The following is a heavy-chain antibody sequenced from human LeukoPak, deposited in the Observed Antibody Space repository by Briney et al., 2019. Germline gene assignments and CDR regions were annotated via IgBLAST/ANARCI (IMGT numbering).Heavy chain of an antibody. CDR1: GFTFSSYS. V-gene: IGHV3-21*01. D-gene: IGHD6-19*01. CDR2: ISSSSSYI. J-gene: IGHJ4*02. Sequence: GGSLRLSCAASGFTFSSYSMNWVRRAPGKGLEWVSSISSSSSYIYYADSVKGRFTISRDNAKNSLYLQMNSLRAEDTAVYYCATTATSSGWYSFDYWGQGTLVTVSS. CDR3: ATTATSSGWYSFDY.